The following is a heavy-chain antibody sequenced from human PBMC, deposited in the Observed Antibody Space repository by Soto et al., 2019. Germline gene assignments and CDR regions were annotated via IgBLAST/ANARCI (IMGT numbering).Heavy chain of an antibody. D-gene: IGHD1-26*01. CDR3: ARDLRRNSGSYFDY. V-gene: IGHV3-11*05. CDR1: GFRFSGYY. CDR2: IDSSSGYT. Sequence: PGGSLRLSCAASGFRFSGYYMSWIRQAPGKGLEWISYIDSSSGYTNYADSVKGRFTISRDNAKNSLYLQVSSLRAEDTAIYYCARDLRRNSGSYFDYWGQGTPVTVSS. J-gene: IGHJ4*02.